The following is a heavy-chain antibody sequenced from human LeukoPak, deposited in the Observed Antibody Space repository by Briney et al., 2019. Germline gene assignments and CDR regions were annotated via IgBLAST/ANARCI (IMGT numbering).Heavy chain of an antibody. CDR1: GFTFSSYS. D-gene: IGHD5-24*01. J-gene: IGHJ6*02. V-gene: IGHV3-21*01. CDR2: ISSSSSYI. Sequence: GGSLRLSCAASGFTFSSYSMNWVRQAPGKRLEWVSSISSSSSYIYYADSVKGRFTISRDNAKNSLYLQMNSLRAEDTAVYYCARAEMATIYSYYYGMDVWGQGTTVTVSS. CDR3: ARAEMATIYSYYYGMDV.